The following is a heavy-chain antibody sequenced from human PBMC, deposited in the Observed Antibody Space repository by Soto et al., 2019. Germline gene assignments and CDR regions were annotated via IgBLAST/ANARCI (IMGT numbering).Heavy chain of an antibody. CDR2: INAGNGDT. Sequence: ASVKVSCKASGYTFTNHAIHWVRQAPGQRPEWMGWINAGNGDTTYSQKFQGRVTLTADKSTSTAYMELSSLRSEDTAVYYCAEDTDVGDTAFDYWGQGTLVTVSS. J-gene: IGHJ4*02. CDR3: AEDTDVGDTAFDY. V-gene: IGHV1-3*01. CDR1: GYTFTNHA. D-gene: IGHD4-17*01.